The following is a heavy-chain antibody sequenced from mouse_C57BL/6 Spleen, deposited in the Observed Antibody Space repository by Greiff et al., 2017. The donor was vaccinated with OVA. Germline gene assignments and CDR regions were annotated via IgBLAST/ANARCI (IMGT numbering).Heavy chain of an antibody. J-gene: IGHJ4*01. CDR1: GYTFTSYW. D-gene: IGHD1-1*01. V-gene: IGHV1-64*01. Sequence: QVQLKQPGAELVKPGASVKLSCKASGYTFTSYWMHWVKQRPGQGLEWIGMIHPNSGSTNYNEKFKSKATLTVDKSSSTAYMQLSSLTSEDSAVYYCARWEITTVVATDAMDYWGQGTSVTVSS. CDR2: IHPNSGST. CDR3: ARWEITTVVATDAMDY.